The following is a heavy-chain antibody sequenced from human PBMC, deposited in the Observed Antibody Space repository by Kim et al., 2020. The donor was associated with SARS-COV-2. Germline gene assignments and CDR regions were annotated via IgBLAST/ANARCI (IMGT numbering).Heavy chain of an antibody. V-gene: IGHV3-9*01. CDR3: AKTNELLWFGEFDY. Sequence: AVYVKGRFTIARDNAKNSLYLQMNSLRAEDTALYYCAKTNELLWFGEFDYWGQGTLVTVSS. J-gene: IGHJ4*02. D-gene: IGHD3-10*01.